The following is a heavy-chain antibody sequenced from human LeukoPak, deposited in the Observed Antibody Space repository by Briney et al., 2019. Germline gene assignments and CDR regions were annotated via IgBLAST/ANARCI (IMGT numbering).Heavy chain of an antibody. J-gene: IGHJ1*01. CDR3: TRTTFLGSTYFQH. V-gene: IGHV1-18*04. CDR2: ISAYNGNT. D-gene: IGHD1-1*01. Sequence: ASVKVSCKASGYAFNTYGISWVRQAPGQGLEWVGWISAYNGNTHYAQKLQGRVTMTTDTSTNTAYMEVRSLRPDDTAVYYCTRTTFLGSTYFQHWGQGTLVTVSP. CDR1: GYAFNTYG.